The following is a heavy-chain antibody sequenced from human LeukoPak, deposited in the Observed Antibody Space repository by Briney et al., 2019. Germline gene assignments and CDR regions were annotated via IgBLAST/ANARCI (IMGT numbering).Heavy chain of an antibody. CDR1: GYTFTSYD. V-gene: IGHV1-8*01. Sequence: ASVKVSCKASGYTFTSYDINWVRQATGQGLEWMGWMNPNSGNTGYAQKFQGRATMTRNTSISTAYMELGSLRSEDTAVYYCARSWIAARWGYGYWGQGTLVTVSS. D-gene: IGHD6-6*01. CDR2: MNPNSGNT. J-gene: IGHJ4*02. CDR3: ARSWIAARWGYGY.